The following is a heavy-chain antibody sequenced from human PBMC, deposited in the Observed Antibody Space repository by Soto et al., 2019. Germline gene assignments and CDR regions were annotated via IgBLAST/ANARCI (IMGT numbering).Heavy chain of an antibody. V-gene: IGHV1-69*01. D-gene: IGHD3-22*01. Sequence: QVQLVQSGAEVKKPGSSVKVSCKASGGTFSSYAISWVRQAPGQGLEWMGGIIPIFGTANYAQKFQGRVTITADESTSTAYMELSSLRSEDTAVYYCARGPYYYDSSGYSPFDYWGQGTLVTVSS. CDR1: GGTFSSYA. CDR3: ARGPYYYDSSGYSPFDY. J-gene: IGHJ4*02. CDR2: IIPIFGTA.